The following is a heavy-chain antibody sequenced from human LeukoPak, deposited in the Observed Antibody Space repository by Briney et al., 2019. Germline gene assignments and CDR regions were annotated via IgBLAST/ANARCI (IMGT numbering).Heavy chain of an antibody. CDR2: ISAYNGNT. V-gene: IGHV1-18*01. Sequence: ASVKASCKASGYTFTSYGISWVRQAPGQGLEWMGWISAYNGNTNYAQKLQGRVTMTTDTSTSTAYMELRSLRSDDTAVYYCAREGYCTGGVCYIVGEQDAFDIWGQGTMVTVSS. CDR1: GYTFTSYG. J-gene: IGHJ3*02. CDR3: AREGYCTGGVCYIVGEQDAFDI. D-gene: IGHD2-8*02.